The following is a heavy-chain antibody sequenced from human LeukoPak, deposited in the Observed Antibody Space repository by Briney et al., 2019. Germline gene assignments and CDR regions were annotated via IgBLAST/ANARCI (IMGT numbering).Heavy chain of an antibody. D-gene: IGHD2-2*01. J-gene: IGHJ4*02. CDR1: GFTFSIYG. CDR2: IWNDGSNK. CDR3: ARLSCSSTSCSTYDY. Sequence: GGSLRLSCAASGFTFSIYGMHWVRQAPGKGLEWVAVIWNDGSNKYYADSVKGRFTISRDNSKNTLYLQMNSLRAEDTAVYYCARLSCSSTSCSTYDYWGQGTLVTVSS. V-gene: IGHV3-33*01.